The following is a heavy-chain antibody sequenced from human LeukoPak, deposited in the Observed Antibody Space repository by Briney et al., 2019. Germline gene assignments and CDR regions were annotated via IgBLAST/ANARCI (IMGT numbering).Heavy chain of an antibody. CDR1: GGSISSGGYY. J-gene: IGHJ1*01. V-gene: IGHV4-31*03. CDR3: ALGYCGGGSCYAREYFQH. Sequence: SETLSLTCTVSGGSISSGGYYWTWIRQHPGKGLEWIGYIYYSGSTYYNPSLKSRVTISVDTSKDQFSLRLSSVTAADTAVYYCALGYCGGGSCYAREYFQHWGQGTLVTVSS. CDR2: IYYSGST. D-gene: IGHD2-15*01.